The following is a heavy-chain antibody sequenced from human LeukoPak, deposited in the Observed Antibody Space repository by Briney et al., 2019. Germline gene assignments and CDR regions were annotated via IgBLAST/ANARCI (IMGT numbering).Heavy chain of an antibody. CDR1: GFTFSSYS. CDR2: ISSSSSYI. D-gene: IGHD3-22*01. CDR3: ARGGYDDAFDI. J-gene: IGHJ3*02. Sequence: SGGSLRLSCAASGFTFSSYSMNWVRQAPGKGLEWVSSISSSSSYIYYADSVKGRFIISRDNAKNSLYLQVNSLRAEDTAVYYCARGGYDDAFDIWGQGTMVTVSS. V-gene: IGHV3-21*01.